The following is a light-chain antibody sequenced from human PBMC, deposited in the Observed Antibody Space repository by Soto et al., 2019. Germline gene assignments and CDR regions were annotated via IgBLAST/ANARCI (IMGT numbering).Light chain of an antibody. CDR3: QKYNSAPQT. Sequence: DIQMTQSPSSLSASVGDRVTITCRASQGISNYLAWYQQKQGKVPKLLIYAASTLRSGVPSRFSGSGSGPDFTLTISSLQPEDVATYDCQKYNSAPQTFGQGTKVEIK. V-gene: IGKV1-27*01. CDR2: AAS. J-gene: IGKJ1*01. CDR1: QGISNY.